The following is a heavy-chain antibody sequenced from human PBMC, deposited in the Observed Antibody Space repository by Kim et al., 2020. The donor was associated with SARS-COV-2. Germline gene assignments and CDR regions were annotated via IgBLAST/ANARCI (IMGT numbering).Heavy chain of an antibody. J-gene: IGHJ6*02. V-gene: IGHV3-7*01. CDR1: GFNFSDHW. Sequence: GGSLRLSCVASGFNFSDHWMTWVRQAPGKRLEWVANINQDGSDKYYVDSVKGRFVISRDNAKKSLYLHMYSLRAEDTAVYHCARGVRGSGSYWYNYYPMDVWGQGTTVTFSS. CDR3: ARGVRGSGSYWYNYYPMDV. D-gene: IGHD3-10*01. CDR2: INQDGSDK.